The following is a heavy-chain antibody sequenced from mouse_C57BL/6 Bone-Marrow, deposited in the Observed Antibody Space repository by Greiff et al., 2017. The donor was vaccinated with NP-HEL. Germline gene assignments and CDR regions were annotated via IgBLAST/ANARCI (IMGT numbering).Heavy chain of an antibody. CDR1: GYTFTSYT. CDR3: ARWSWYFDV. CDR2: INPSSGYT. V-gene: IGHV1-4*01. J-gene: IGHJ1*03. Sequence: VQLVESGAELARPGASVKMSCKASGYTFTSYTMHWVKQRPGQGLEWIGYINPSSGYTKYNQKFKDKATLTADKSSSTAYMQLSSLTSEDSAVYYCARWSWYFDVWGTGTTVTVSS.